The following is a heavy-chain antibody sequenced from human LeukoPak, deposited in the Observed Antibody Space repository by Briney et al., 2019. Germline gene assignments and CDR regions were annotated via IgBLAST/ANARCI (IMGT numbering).Heavy chain of an antibody. D-gene: IGHD6-13*01. V-gene: IGHV4-34*01. CDR3: ARARSGSSSWYVVPAGYYYYYMDV. Sequence: SETLSLTCAVYGGSFSGYYWSWIRQPPGKGLEWFGQINHSGSTNYNPSLKSRVTISVDTSKNQFSLKLSSVTAADTAVYYCARARSGSSSWYVVPAGYYYYYMDVWGKGTTVTISS. CDR2: INHSGST. J-gene: IGHJ6*03. CDR1: GGSFSGYY.